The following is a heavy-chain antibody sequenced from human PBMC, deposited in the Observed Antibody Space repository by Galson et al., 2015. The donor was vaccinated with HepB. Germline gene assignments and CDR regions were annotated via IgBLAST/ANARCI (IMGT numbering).Heavy chain of an antibody. J-gene: IGHJ3*02. D-gene: IGHD1-1*01. CDR2: ISGSGGST. Sequence: SLRLSCAASGFTFSSYAMSWVRQAPGKGLEWVSTISGSGGSTYYADSVKGRFTISRDNSKNTLYLQMNRLRAEDTAVYYCAKDRADWNDRDAFDIWGQGTMVTVSS. CDR1: GFTFSSYA. V-gene: IGHV3-23*01. CDR3: AKDRADWNDRDAFDI.